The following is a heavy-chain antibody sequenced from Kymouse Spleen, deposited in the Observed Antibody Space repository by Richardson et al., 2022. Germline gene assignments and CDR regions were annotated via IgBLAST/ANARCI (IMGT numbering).Heavy chain of an antibody. D-gene: IGHD3-9*01. CDR2: INHSGST. Sequence: QVQLQQWGAGLLKPSETLSLTCAVYGGSFSGYYWSWIRQPPGKGLEWIGEINHSGSTNYNPSLKSRVTISVDTSKNQFSLKLSSVTAADTAVYYCARGRDYDILTGPQGGWFDPWGQGTLVTVSS. CDR1: GGSFSGYY. J-gene: IGHJ5*02. CDR3: ARGRDYDILTGPQGGWFDP. V-gene: IGHV4-34*01.